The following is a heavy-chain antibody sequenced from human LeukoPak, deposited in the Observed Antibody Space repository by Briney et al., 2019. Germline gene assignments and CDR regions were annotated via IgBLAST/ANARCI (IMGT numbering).Heavy chain of an antibody. CDR1: GGSISSSSYY. V-gene: IGHV4-39*01. Sequence: SETLSLTCTVSGGSISSSSYYWGWIRQPPGKGLEWIGSIYYSGSTYYNPSLKSRVTISEDTSKNQFSLKLSSVTAADTAVYYCARRPGNYGWFDPWGQGTLVTVSS. CDR3: ARRPGNYGWFDP. CDR2: IYYSGST. D-gene: IGHD4-11*01. J-gene: IGHJ5*02.